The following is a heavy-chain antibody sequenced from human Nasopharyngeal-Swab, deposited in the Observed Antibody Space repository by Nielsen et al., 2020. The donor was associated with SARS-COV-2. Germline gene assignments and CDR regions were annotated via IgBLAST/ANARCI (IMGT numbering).Heavy chain of an antibody. J-gene: IGHJ3*02. CDR2: ISGSGGST. D-gene: IGHD6-19*01. CDR1: GFTFSSYA. CDR3: AKGRSSGWDSGAFDI. Sequence: GGSLRLSCAASGFTFSSYAMSWVRQAPGKGLEWVSAISGSGGSTYYADSVKGRFSISRDNSKSTLYMQMNSLRAEDTAVFYCAKGRSSGWDSGAFDIWGQGTLVTVSS. V-gene: IGHV3-23*01.